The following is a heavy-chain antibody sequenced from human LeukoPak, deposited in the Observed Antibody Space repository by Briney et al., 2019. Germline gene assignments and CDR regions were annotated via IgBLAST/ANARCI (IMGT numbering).Heavy chain of an antibody. CDR3: AKEADDWYPRPFDY. CDR2: IGGSGDST. J-gene: IGHJ4*02. Sequence: GGSLRLSCAASGFTFSSYAVTWVRQAPGKGLEWVSAIGGSGDSTYYADSVKGRFTISRDNSKNTLYLQMNSLTAEDTAVYYCAKEADDWYPRPFDYWGQGTLVTVSS. CDR1: GFTFSSYA. V-gene: IGHV3-23*01. D-gene: IGHD3-9*01.